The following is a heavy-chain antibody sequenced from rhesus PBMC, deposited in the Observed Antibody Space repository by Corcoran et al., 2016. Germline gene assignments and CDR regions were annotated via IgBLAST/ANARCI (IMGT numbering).Heavy chain of an antibody. CDR1: GFTFSSYG. J-gene: IGHJ6*01. V-gene: IGHV3S5*01. CDR3: AKPYGLDS. CDR2: ISNGGSST. Sequence: EVQLVESGGGLVQPGGSLRLSCAASGFTFSSYGLIWVRQAPGKGLEWVSYISNGGSSTYYADSVKGRFTISRDNSKNTLSLQMNSLRAEDTAVYYCAKPYGLDSWGQGVVVTVSS.